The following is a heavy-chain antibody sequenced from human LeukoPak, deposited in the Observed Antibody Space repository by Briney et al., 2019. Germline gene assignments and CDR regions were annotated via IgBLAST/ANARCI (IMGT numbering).Heavy chain of an antibody. CDR1: GYTFTNYW. CDR3: ARPGTVAAYFYY. CDR2: IYPGDSDT. D-gene: IGHD6-19*01. J-gene: IGHJ4*02. V-gene: IGHV5-51*01. Sequence: PGESLKISCKGSGYTFTNYWIAWVRQMPGEGLEWMGIIYPGDSDTRYSPSFQGQVTFSADKSINTAYLQWSSLKTSDTAMYYCARPGTVAAYFYYWGQGTLVTVSS.